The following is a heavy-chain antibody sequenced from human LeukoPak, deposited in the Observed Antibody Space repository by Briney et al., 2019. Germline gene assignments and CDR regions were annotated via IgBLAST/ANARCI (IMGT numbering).Heavy chain of an antibody. J-gene: IGHJ5*02. V-gene: IGHV1-18*01. CDR3: ARSCSSTSCYVPFDP. CDR2: ISAYNGNT. Sequence: SVXXSXXASGYTFFSYXIXGVXQXPGXGLXXXXXISAYNGNTNYAQKLQGRVTMTTDTSTTTAYMELRSLGSDDTAVYYCARSCSSTSCYVPFDPWGQGALVTVSS. D-gene: IGHD2-2*01. CDR1: GYTFFSYX.